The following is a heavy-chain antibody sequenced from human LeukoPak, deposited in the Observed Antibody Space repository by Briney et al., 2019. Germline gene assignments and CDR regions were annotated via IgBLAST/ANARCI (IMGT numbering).Heavy chain of an antibody. V-gene: IGHV4-59*01. CDR2: IHYTGST. J-gene: IGHJ3*02. Sequence: SETLSLTCTVSGGSISSYYWSWIRQSPGKGLECIGYIHYTGSTNYNPSLKSRVTISVETSKNQFSLKLSSVTAADTAVYYCARGSDILTGPSVAFDIWGQGTMVTVSS. CDR1: GGSISSYY. D-gene: IGHD3-9*01. CDR3: ARGSDILTGPSVAFDI.